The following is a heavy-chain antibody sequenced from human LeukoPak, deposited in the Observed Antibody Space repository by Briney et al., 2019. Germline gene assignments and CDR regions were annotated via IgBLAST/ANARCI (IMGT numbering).Heavy chain of an antibody. CDR2: ISGSGGST. V-gene: IGHV3-23*01. CDR1: GFTFSSYA. D-gene: IGHD3-3*01. CDR3: ARGARITIFGVVIINYFDY. Sequence: GGSLRLSCAASGFTFSSYAMSWVRQAPGKGLEWVSAISGSGGSTYYADSVKGRFTISRDNSKNTLYLQMNSLRAEGTAVYYCARGARITIFGVVIINYFDYWGQGTLVTVSS. J-gene: IGHJ4*02.